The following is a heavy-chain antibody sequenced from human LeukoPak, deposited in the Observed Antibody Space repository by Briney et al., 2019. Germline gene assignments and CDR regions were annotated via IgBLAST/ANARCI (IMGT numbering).Heavy chain of an antibody. CDR1: GDSISRRNYY. CDR3: ARLYCSSTSCYPSYFQH. D-gene: IGHD2-2*01. J-gene: IGHJ1*01. Sequence: SETLSLTCTVSGDSISRRNYYWGWIRQPPGKGLEWIGSMLYSGSTYYNPSLKSRVTISVDTSKNQFSLKLSSVTAADTAVYYCARLYCSSTSCYPSYFQHWGQGTLVTVSS. CDR2: MLYSGST. V-gene: IGHV4-39*07.